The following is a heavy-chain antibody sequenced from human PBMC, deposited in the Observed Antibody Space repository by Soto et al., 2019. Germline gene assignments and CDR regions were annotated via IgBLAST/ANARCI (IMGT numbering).Heavy chain of an antibody. V-gene: IGHV1-2*04. D-gene: IGHD3-10*01. J-gene: IGHJ6*02. CDR1: GYTFTGYY. CDR2: INPNSGGT. Sequence: ASVKVSCKASGYTFTGYYMHWVRQAPGQGLEWMGWINPNSGGTNYAQKFQGWVTMTRDTSISTAYMELSRLRSDDTAVYYCARDRLWFGEGYYYYGMDVWGQGTTVPVSS. CDR3: ARDRLWFGEGYYYYGMDV.